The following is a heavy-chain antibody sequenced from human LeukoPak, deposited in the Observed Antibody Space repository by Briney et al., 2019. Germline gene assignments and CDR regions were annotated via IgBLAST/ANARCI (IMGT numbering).Heavy chain of an antibody. V-gene: IGHV4-39*07. Sequence: SETLSLTCTVSGGSISSSSYYWGWIRQPPGKGLEWIGSIYYSGSTYYNPSLKSRVTISVDTSKNQFSLKLSSVTAADTAVYYCARLVAAAGRTKRFDPWGQGTLVTVSS. CDR3: ARLVAAAGRTKRFDP. J-gene: IGHJ5*02. CDR2: IYYSGST. D-gene: IGHD6-13*01. CDR1: GGSISSSSYY.